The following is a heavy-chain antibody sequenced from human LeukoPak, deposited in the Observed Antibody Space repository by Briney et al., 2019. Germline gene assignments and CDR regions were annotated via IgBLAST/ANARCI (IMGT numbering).Heavy chain of an antibody. D-gene: IGHD6-13*01. V-gene: IGHV1-2*02. CDR2: INPNSGGT. CDR3: ARGPPHIAAAGQPIDY. J-gene: IGHJ4*02. Sequence: PGASVTVSCTASGYTFTGYCMHWVRQAPGQGLEWMGWINPNSGGTNYAQKFQGRVTMTRDTSISTAYMELSRLRSDDTAVYYCARGPPHIAAAGQPIDYWGQGTLVTVSS. CDR1: GYTFTGYC.